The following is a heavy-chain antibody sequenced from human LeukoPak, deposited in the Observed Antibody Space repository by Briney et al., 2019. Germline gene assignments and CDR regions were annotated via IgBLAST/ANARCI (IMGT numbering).Heavy chain of an antibody. CDR3: ARVSCSGGSCYFNLDY. CDR1: GYSFTSYW. D-gene: IGHD2-15*01. CDR2: IYPGDSDT. V-gene: IGHV5-51*01. Sequence: NRGESLKISCKGSGYSFTSYWIGWVRQMPGKGLEWMGIIYPGDSDTRYSPSFQGQVTISADKSISTAYLQWSSLKASDTAMYYCARVSCSGGSCYFNLDYWGQGTLVTVSS. J-gene: IGHJ4*02.